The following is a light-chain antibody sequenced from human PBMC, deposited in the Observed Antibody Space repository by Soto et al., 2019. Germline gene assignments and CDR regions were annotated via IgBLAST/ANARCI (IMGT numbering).Light chain of an antibody. CDR3: QQYGSSPLYT. V-gene: IGKV3-20*01. Sequence: ELVLTQSPGTLSLSPGERATLSCRASQSVSSSYIAWYQHKPGQAPRLLIYGASRRATGIPDRFSGSGSGTDFTLTISRLEPEDFAVYYCQQYGSSPLYTFGQGTKLEIK. CDR2: GAS. CDR1: QSVSSSY. J-gene: IGKJ2*01.